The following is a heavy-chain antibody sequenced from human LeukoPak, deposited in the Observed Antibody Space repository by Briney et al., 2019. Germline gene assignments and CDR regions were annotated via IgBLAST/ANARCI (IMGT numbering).Heavy chain of an antibody. Sequence: GGSLRLSCAASGFTFSSYSMNWVRQAPGKGPEWVSYISSSSSTIYYADSVKGRFTISRDNAKNSLYLQMNSLRAEDTAVYYCAKDGGDSGSYSDAFDIWGQGTMVTVSS. V-gene: IGHV3-48*01. CDR2: ISSSSSTI. CDR3: AKDGGDSGSYSDAFDI. J-gene: IGHJ3*02. CDR1: GFTFSSYS. D-gene: IGHD1-26*01.